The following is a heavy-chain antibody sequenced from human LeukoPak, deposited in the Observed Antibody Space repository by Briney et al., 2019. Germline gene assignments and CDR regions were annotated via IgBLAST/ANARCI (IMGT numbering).Heavy chain of an antibody. D-gene: IGHD4-17*01. CDR3: ARHPGLRWFDP. CDR2: INHSGST. CDR1: GGSFSGYY. Sequence: SETLSLTCAVYGGSFSGYYWSWIRQPPGKGLEWIGEINHSGSTNYNPSLKSRVTISVDTSKNQFSLKLSSVTAADTAVYYCARHPGLRWFDPWGQGTLVTVSS. J-gene: IGHJ5*02. V-gene: IGHV4-34*01.